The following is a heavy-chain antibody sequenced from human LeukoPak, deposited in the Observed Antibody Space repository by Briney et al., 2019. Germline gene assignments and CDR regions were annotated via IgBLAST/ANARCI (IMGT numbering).Heavy chain of an antibody. V-gene: IGHV3-33*01. CDR2: IWYNGRNK. D-gene: IGHD6-13*01. CDR1: GFTFSSYG. J-gene: IGHJ4*02. CDR3: ARDPYSSSSGSGAY. Sequence: GESLRLSCAASGFTFSSYGMHWVRQAPGKGLEWVAFIWYNGRNKHYADSVKGRFTISRDNARNTLFLQMNSLRAADTAVYYCARDPYSSSSGSGAYWGQGTLVTVSS.